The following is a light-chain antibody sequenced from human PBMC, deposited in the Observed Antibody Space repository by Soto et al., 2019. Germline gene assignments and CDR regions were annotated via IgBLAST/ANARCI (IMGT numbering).Light chain of an antibody. CDR1: QDITNH. Sequence: DIQMTQSPSSLSASVGDRVTITCQASQDITNHLSWYQHKPGEAPRLLIYDASDLETGVPSRFSGSGSGTDFTFTISSLQPEDFATYYCQQYYDLPLLGGGTTVDIK. CDR2: DAS. J-gene: IGKJ4*01. V-gene: IGKV1-33*01. CDR3: QQYYDLPL.